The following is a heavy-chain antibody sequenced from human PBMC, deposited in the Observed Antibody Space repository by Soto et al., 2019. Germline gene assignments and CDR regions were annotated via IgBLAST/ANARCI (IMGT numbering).Heavy chain of an antibody. CDR3: ARGCGSYCLDD. V-gene: IGHV3-53*02. D-gene: IGHD1-26*01. CDR2: IYSVGTT. CDR1: GFTINTNY. Sequence: EVQLVETGGGLIQPGGSLRLSCAASGFTINTNYMTWVRQAPGKGLEWVSVIYSVGTTYYANSVRGRFIISRDDSKNTLYRQMNSLRAEDTAVYYCARGCGSYCLDDWGQGTLVTVSS. J-gene: IGHJ4*02.